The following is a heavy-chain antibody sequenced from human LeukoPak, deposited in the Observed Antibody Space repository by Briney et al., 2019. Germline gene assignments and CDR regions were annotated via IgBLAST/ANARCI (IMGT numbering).Heavy chain of an antibody. Sequence: SETLSLTCTVSGGSISGGSYYWSWIRQPAGKGLEWIGRIYPSGSTNYNPSLKSRVTISIDTSKNQFSLNLSSVPAADTAVYYCAKVGWEDCSGGRCYWFDPWGQGTLVTVSS. CDR2: IYPSGST. CDR3: AKVGWEDCSGGRCYWFDP. CDR1: GGSISGGSYY. V-gene: IGHV4-61*02. J-gene: IGHJ5*02. D-gene: IGHD2-15*01.